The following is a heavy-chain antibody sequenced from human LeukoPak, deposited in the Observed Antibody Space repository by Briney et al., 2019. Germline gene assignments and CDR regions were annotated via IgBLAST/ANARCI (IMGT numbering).Heavy chain of an antibody. V-gene: IGHV3-23*01. D-gene: IGHD6-19*01. Sequence: GGSVRLSCAASGFTFSSYTMKWVRQAPGKGLVGVSTTSVSGGNTYYEVSVRVRFTISRDTSKNTLYLQMNSLRAEDAYEYYGASHLCVAASENIDYWGQGALVTVSS. CDR3: ASHLCVAASENIDY. J-gene: IGHJ4*02. CDR2: TSVSGGNT. CDR1: GFTFSSYT.